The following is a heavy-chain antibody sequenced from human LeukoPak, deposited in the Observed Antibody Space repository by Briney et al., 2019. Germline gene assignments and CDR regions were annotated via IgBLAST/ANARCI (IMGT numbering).Heavy chain of an antibody. D-gene: IGHD1-26*01. CDR1: GGSISTSGYY. Sequence: PSETLSLTCTVSGGSISTSGYYWGWIRQTPGKGLEYFASIDSSGAAYYNPSLQSRVTISADTSKNQFSLKLSSVTAADTAVYYCAREKGKRGGSYYAYYHYYMDVWGKGTTVTVSS. CDR3: AREKGKRGGSYYAYYHYYMDV. V-gene: IGHV4-39*07. CDR2: IDSSGAA. J-gene: IGHJ6*03.